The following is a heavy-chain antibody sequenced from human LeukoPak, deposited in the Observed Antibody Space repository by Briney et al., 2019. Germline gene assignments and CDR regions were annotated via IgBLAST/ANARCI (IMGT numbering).Heavy chain of an antibody. CDR3: AREAHLLWFGEWACDY. V-gene: IGHV1-18*04. CDR2: ISAYNGNT. CDR1: GYTFTSYG. Sequence: GASVKVSCKASGYTFTSYGISWVRQAPGQGLEWMGWISAYNGNTNYAQKPQGRVTMTTDTSTSTAYMELRSLRSDDTAVYYCAREAHLLWFGEWACDYWGQGTLVTVSS. D-gene: IGHD3-10*01. J-gene: IGHJ4*02.